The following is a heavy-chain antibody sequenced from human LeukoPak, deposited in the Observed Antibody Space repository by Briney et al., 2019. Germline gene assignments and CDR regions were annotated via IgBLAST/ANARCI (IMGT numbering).Heavy chain of an antibody. J-gene: IGHJ4*02. CDR1: GGSISGHY. V-gene: IGHV4-59*11. Sequence: SETLSLTCTVSGGSISGHYWSWIRQPPGKGLEWIGYIHYTGRTDYSPSLKSRVSLSVDLSKNQFSLKLSSVTAADTAVYYCARERVSAGDFDYWGQGTLVTVSS. D-gene: IGHD3-10*01. CDR3: ARERVSAGDFDY. CDR2: IHYTGRT.